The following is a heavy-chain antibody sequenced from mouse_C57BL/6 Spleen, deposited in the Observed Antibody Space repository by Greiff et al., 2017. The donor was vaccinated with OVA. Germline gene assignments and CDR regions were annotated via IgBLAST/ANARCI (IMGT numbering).Heavy chain of an antibody. CDR2: IYPGDGDT. CDR1: GYAFSSSW. Sequence: QVQLQQSGTELVKPGASVKISCKASGYAFSSSWMNWVKQRPGKGLEWIGRIYPGDGDTNYNGKFKGKATLTADKSSSTAYMQLSSLTSEDSAVYFCARSGDWYFDVWGTGTTVTVSS. J-gene: IGHJ1*03. V-gene: IGHV1-82*01. CDR3: ARSGDWYFDV.